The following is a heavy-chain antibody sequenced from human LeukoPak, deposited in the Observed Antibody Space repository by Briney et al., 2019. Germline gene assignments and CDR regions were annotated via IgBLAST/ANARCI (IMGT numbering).Heavy chain of an antibody. J-gene: IGHJ4*02. CDR2: INPSGGST. CDR3: ARDSTTSIAAAGPSSVDY. V-gene: IGHV1-46*01. CDR1: GYTFTSYY. D-gene: IGHD6-13*01. Sequence: GASVKVSCKASGYTFTSYYMHWVRQAPGQGLEWMGIINPSGGSTSYAQKFQGRVTMTRDTSASTVYMELSSLRSEDTAVHYCARDSTTSIAAAGPSSVDYWGQGTLVTVSS.